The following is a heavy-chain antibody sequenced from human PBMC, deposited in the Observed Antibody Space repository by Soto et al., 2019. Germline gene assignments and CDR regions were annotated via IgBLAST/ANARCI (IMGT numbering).Heavy chain of an antibody. D-gene: IGHD1-1*01. V-gene: IGHV3-21*01. CDR3: ARGGHDQGYYYYMDV. CDR2: ISSSSSYI. J-gene: IGHJ6*03. Sequence: GGSLRLSCAASGFTFSSYSMNWVRQAPGKGLEWVSSISSSSSYIYYADSVKGRFTISRDNAKNSLYLQMNSLRAEDTAVYYCARGGHDQGYYYYMDVWGKGTTVTVSS. CDR1: GFTFSSYS.